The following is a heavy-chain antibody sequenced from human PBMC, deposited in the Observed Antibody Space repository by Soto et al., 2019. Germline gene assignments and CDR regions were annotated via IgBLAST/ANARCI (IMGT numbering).Heavy chain of an antibody. J-gene: IGHJ6*02. V-gene: IGHV3-33*01. Sequence: PGGSLRLSCGASGFTFSSYGMHWVRQAPGKGLEWVAVIWYDGSNKYYADSVKGRFTISRDNSKNTLYLQMNSLRAEDTAVYYCAREAEGGTSGMDVWCQGTKVTV. D-gene: IGHD2-8*01. CDR2: IWYDGSNK. CDR3: AREAEGGTSGMDV. CDR1: GFTFSSYG.